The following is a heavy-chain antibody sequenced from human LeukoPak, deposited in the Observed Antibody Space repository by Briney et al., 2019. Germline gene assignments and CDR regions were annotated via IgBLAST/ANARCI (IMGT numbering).Heavy chain of an antibody. D-gene: IGHD4-17*01. CDR1: GFTFSSYE. J-gene: IGHJ3*02. Sequence: SGGSLRLSCAASGFTFSSYEMNWVRQAPGKGLEWVSYISTTGSSIYYADSVKGRFTISRDNVKNLLYLQMNSLRAEDTAVYYCARDISYGNAFDIWGQGTMVTVSS. CDR2: ISTTGSSI. CDR3: ARDISYGNAFDI. V-gene: IGHV3-48*03.